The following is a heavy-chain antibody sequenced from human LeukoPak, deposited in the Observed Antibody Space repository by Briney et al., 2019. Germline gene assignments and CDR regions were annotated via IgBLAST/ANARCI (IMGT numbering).Heavy chain of an antibody. CDR3: AERSRRRYCSSTSCYHQYFQH. D-gene: IGHD2-2*01. Sequence: SETLSLTCAVYGGSFSGYYWSWIRQPPGKGLEWIGEINHSGSTNYNPSLKSRVTISVDTSKNQFSLKLSSVTAADTAVYYCAERSRRRYCSSTSCYHQYFQHWGQGTLVTVSS. J-gene: IGHJ1*01. V-gene: IGHV4-34*01. CDR1: GGSFSGYY. CDR2: INHSGST.